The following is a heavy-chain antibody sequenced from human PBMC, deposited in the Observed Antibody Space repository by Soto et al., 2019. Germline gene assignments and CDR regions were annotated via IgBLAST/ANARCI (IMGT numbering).Heavy chain of an antibody. Sequence: QVQLVESGGGVVQPGRSLRLSCAASGLIFSSSAMHWVRQAPGKGLEWVALISYDGSNIYYVDSVKGRFTISRDNSKDTLDLQMNSLREGDTAVYYCAAETKSYFYGMDVWGQGTTVTVSS. J-gene: IGHJ6*02. CDR1: GLIFSSSA. CDR3: AAETKSYFYGMDV. CDR2: ISYDGSNI. V-gene: IGHV3-30*03.